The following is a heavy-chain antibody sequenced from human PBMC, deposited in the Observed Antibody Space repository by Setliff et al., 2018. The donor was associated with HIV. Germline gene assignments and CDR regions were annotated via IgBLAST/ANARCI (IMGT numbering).Heavy chain of an antibody. CDR3: VKRGIAVAGRWVPRNNWFDP. CDR1: GGSFSGYY. D-gene: IGHD6-19*01. J-gene: IGHJ5*02. V-gene: IGHV4-34*01. CDR2: INHSGGT. Sequence: PSETLSLTCAVYGGSFSGYYWSWISQPPGKWLEWIGEINHSGGTNYNPSLKSRVTISVDTTKNQFSLKVKSVTAADTAVYYCVKRGIAVAGRWVPRNNWFDPWGQGSLVTVSS.